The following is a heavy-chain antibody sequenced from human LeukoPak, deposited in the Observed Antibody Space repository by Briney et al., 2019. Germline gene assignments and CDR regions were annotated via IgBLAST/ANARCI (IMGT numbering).Heavy chain of an antibody. CDR2: FDPEDGET. J-gene: IGHJ4*02. CDR1: GYTLTELS. V-gene: IGHV1-24*01. CDR3: ATGEYGSGSYSRDLDY. D-gene: IGHD3-10*01. Sequence: ASVKVSCKVSGYTLTELSMHWVRQAPGKGLEWMGGFDPEDGETTYARKFQGRVTMTEDTSTDTAYMELSSLRSEDTAVYYCATGEYGSGSYSRDLDYWGQGTLVTVSS.